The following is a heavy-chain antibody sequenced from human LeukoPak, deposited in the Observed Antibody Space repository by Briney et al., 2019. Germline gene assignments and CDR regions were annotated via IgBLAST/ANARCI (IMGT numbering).Heavy chain of an antibody. J-gene: IGHJ5*02. D-gene: IGHD3-3*01. CDR3: ARSKGSGYYINWFDP. CDR1: GFTFSSYA. CDR2: ISSSSSTI. Sequence: SGGSLRLSYAASGFTFSSYAMHWVRQAPGKGLEWVSYISSSSSTIYYADSVKGRFTISRGNAKNSLYLQMNSLRAEDTAVYYCARSKGSGYYINWFDPWGQGTLVTVSS. V-gene: IGHV3-48*04.